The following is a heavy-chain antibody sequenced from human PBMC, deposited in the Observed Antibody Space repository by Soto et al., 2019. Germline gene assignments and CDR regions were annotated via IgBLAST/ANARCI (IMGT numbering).Heavy chain of an antibody. CDR1: GFTFSSYA. D-gene: IGHD1-26*01. CDR2: ISGSGGST. J-gene: IGHJ4*02. V-gene: IGHV3-23*01. Sequence: EVQLLESGGGLVQPGGSLRLSCAASGFTFSSYAMSWVRQAPGKGLEWVSAISGSGGSTYYADSVKGRFTISRDNSKNTLYLQMNSLRAEDTAVYYCAKFGVEATPPKQRGNYWGQGTLVTVSS. CDR3: AKFGVEATPPKQRGNY.